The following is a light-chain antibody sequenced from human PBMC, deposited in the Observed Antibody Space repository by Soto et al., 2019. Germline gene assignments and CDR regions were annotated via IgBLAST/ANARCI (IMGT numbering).Light chain of an antibody. CDR2: WAS. Sequence: DIVMTQSPDSLAASLGERATINCKSSQSVLSGSNNKNYLAWYQQKPGQPPKLLIYWASTRESGVPDRFSGSGSGTDFTLTISSLQAEDVAVYYCQQYFSTPQTFGQGTKVDIK. CDR3: QQYFSTPQT. J-gene: IGKJ1*01. CDR1: QSVLSGSNNKNY. V-gene: IGKV4-1*01.